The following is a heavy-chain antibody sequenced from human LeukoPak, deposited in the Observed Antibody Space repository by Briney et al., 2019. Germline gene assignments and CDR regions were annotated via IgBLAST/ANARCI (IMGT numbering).Heavy chain of an antibody. CDR2: IYYSGST. CDR3: ARHRPYYYDSSGPTHFDY. D-gene: IGHD3-22*01. J-gene: IGHJ4*02. Sequence: PSETLSLTCTVSGGSISSYYWSWIRQPPGKGLEWIGYIYYSGSTNYNPSLKSRVTISVDTSKNQFSLKLSSVTAADTAVYYCARHRPYYYDSSGPTHFDYWGQGTLVTVSS. V-gene: IGHV4-59*01. CDR1: GGSISSYY.